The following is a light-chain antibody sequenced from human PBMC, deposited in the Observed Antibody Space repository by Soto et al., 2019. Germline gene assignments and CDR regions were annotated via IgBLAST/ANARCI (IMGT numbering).Light chain of an antibody. J-gene: IGKJ4*01. CDR2: GAS. CDR1: QGITNY. Sequence: IPITQSPSALSASVRDRVTITCRASQGITNYLAWYQQKAGKVPKLLIYGASTLQSGVPSRFSGSGSGTDFTLTITSLQPEDVATYYCQKYNNAPLTFGGRTKVDI. V-gene: IGKV1-27*01. CDR3: QKYNNAPLT.